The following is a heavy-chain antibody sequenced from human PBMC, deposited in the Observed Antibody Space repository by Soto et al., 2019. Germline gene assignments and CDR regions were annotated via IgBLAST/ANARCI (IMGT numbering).Heavy chain of an antibody. CDR1: GGSISSSSYY. V-gene: IGHV4-39*01. CDR2: IYYSGST. D-gene: IGHD5-12*01. Sequence: SETLSLTCTVSGGSISSSSYYWGWIRQPPGKGLEWIGSIYYSGSTYYNPSLKSRVTISVDTSKNQFSLKLSSVTAADTAVYYCARGRGYPEFDYWGQGTLVTVSS. J-gene: IGHJ4*02. CDR3: ARGRGYPEFDY.